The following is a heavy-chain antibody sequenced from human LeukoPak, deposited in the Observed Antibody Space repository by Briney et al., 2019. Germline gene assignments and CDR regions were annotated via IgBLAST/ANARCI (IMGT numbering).Heavy chain of an antibody. CDR1: GYSISSGYY. J-gene: IGHJ3*02. V-gene: IGHV4-38-2*02. D-gene: IGHD6-19*01. CDR3: ARDLPVAGTGNRGLRPDAFDI. CDR2: IYHSGST. Sequence: SETLSLTCTVSGYSISSGYYWGWIRQPPGKGLEWIGSIYHSGSTYYNPSLKSRVTISVDTSKNQFSLKLSSVTAADTAVYYCARDLPVAGTGNRGLRPDAFDIWGQGTMVTVSS.